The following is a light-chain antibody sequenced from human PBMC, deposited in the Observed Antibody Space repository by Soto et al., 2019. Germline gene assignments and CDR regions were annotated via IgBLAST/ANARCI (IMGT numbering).Light chain of an antibody. CDR3: ASWDDSLNGYV. V-gene: IGLV1-44*01. Sequence: QPVLTQPPSASGTPGQRVTIYCSGSSSNIGRNSVSWYQQLPGTAPKLLVYDTNQRPSGVPDRFSGSKSGTSASLAISGLQSGDEADYYCASWDDSLNGYVFGTGTKLTVL. CDR1: SSNIGRNS. J-gene: IGLJ1*01. CDR2: DTN.